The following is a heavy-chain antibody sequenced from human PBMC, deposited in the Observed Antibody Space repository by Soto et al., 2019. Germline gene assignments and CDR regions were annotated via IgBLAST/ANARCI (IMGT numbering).Heavy chain of an antibody. CDR3: ARDQNYYDSSGYWISDY. CDR1: GFTFSSYA. Sequence: GGSLRLSCAASGFTFSSYAMHWVRQAPGKGLEWVAVISYDGSNKYYADSVKGRFTISRDNSKNTLYLQMNSLRAEDTAVYYCARDQNYYDSSGYWISDYWGQGTLVTVSS. CDR2: ISYDGSNK. V-gene: IGHV3-30-3*01. J-gene: IGHJ4*02. D-gene: IGHD3-22*01.